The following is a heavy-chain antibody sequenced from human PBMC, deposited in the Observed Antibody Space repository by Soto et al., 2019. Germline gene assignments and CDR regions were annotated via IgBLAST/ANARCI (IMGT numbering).Heavy chain of an antibody. CDR3: ARQRTSVVTQAYFDS. Sequence: NPSETLSLTCTVTGDSINNRSYYWVWIRQPPGKGLEWIGSIYYSGSTYNNPSLKSRVSMSVDTSKNQFSLKLRSVTAADTALYYCARQRTSVVTQAYFDSWGQGSLVTVSS. D-gene: IGHD2-21*02. V-gene: IGHV4-39*01. CDR1: GDSINNRSYY. J-gene: IGHJ4*02. CDR2: IYYSGST.